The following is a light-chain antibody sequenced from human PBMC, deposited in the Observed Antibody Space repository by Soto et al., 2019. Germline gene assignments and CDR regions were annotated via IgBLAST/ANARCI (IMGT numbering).Light chain of an antibody. CDR3: QQLNSYPRT. J-gene: IGKJ1*01. CDR2: AAS. CDR1: QGISSY. Sequence: DIQLTQSPSFLSASVGDRVTITCRASQGISSYLAWYQQKPGKAPNLLIYAASTLQSGVQSRFSGSGSGTEFTLTISSLQPEDFTTYYCQQLNSYPRTFGQGTKVEIK. V-gene: IGKV1-9*01.